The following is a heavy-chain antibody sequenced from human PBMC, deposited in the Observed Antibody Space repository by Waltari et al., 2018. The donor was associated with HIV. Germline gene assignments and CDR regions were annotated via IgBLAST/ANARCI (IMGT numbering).Heavy chain of an antibody. V-gene: IGHV4-34*02. CDR1: GGSLGTYY. CDR2: INPSGGT. CDR3: AGIVHRASYSMDV. D-gene: IGHD2-21*01. J-gene: IGHJ6*02. Sequence: QVQLQQWGAGLLKPSETMSVTCTASGGSLGTYYWNWVRHFPGKGLEWIGEINPSGGTTYKPSLKGRVTISRDWSKNLFSLKLTSVTAADTALYYCAGIVHRASYSMDVWGQGTTVTVSS.